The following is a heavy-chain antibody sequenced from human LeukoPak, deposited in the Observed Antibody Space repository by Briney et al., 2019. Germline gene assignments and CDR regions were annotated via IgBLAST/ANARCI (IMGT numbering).Heavy chain of an antibody. Sequence: PGGSLRLSCAASGFTFSSYSMNWVRQAPGKGLEWVSSISSSSSCIYYADSVKGRFTISRDNAKNSLYLQMNSLRAEDTAVYYCARDRGYSGYEIFDYWVQGTLVTVSS. CDR3: ARDRGYSGYEIFDY. CDR1: GFTFSSYS. D-gene: IGHD5-12*01. V-gene: IGHV3-21*01. J-gene: IGHJ4*02. CDR2: ISSSSSCI.